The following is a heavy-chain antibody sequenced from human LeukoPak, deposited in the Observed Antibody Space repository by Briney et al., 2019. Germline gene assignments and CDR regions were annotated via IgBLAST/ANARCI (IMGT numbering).Heavy chain of an antibody. Sequence: GGSLRLSCAASGFTFSNYGIHWVRQAPGKGLEWVAFIRYDGSNKYYADSVKGRFTISRDNSKNTLYLQMNSLRAEDTAVYYCARDREITFGGVIAEWGQGTLVTVSS. CDR2: IRYDGSNK. CDR1: GFTFSNYG. J-gene: IGHJ4*02. D-gene: IGHD3-16*02. V-gene: IGHV3-30*02. CDR3: ARDREITFGGVIAE.